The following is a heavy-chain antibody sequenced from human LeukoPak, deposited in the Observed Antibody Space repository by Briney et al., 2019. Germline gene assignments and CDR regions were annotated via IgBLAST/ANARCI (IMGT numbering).Heavy chain of an antibody. Sequence: SVKVSCKPSGGTFSSYAISWVRQAPGHGLEWMGGIMPIFGTANYAQKFQGRVTITADESTSTAYMELSSLRSEDTAVYYCASPGGHYYGSGSYYKFNYWGQGTLVTVSS. J-gene: IGHJ4*02. CDR1: GGTFSSYA. CDR2: IMPIFGTA. V-gene: IGHV1-69*13. CDR3: ASPGGHYYGSGSYYKFNY. D-gene: IGHD3-10*01.